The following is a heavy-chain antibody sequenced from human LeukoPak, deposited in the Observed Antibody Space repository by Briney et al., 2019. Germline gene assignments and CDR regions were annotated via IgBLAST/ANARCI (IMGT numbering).Heavy chain of an antibody. CDR1: GGSFSGYY. CDR2: INHSGST. CDR3: AREAHRYDFWSGP. D-gene: IGHD3-3*01. Sequence: SETLSLTCAVYGGSFSGYYWSWIRQPPGKGLEWIGEINHSGSTNYNPSLKSRVTISVDTSKNQFSLKLSSVTAADTAVYYCAREAHRYDFWSGPWGQGTLVTVSS. J-gene: IGHJ5*02. V-gene: IGHV4-34*01.